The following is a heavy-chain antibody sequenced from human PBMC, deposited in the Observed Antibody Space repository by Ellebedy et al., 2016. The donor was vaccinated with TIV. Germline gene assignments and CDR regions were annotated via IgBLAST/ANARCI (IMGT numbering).Heavy chain of an antibody. D-gene: IGHD3-9*01. J-gene: IGHJ1*01. Sequence: PGGSLRLSCAASGFSFSRYAMHWVRQAPGKGLEWVAVVSYDGSVEYYGDSVKGRFTISRDNSKNTLFVQMNSLRAEDTALYYCSTGDLLTGPEYFQYWGQGTLVTVSS. V-gene: IGHV3-30-3*01. CDR3: STGDLLTGPEYFQY. CDR2: VSYDGSVE. CDR1: GFSFSRYA.